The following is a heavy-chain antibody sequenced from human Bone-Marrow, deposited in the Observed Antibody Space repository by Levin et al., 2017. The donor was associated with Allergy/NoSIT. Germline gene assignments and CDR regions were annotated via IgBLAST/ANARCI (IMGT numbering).Heavy chain of an antibody. CDR1: GGSINNYY. V-gene: IGHV4-59*01. J-gene: IGHJ5*02. CDR3: ARGVYGSGSYGANWFDP. CDR2: IDYTGST. Sequence: SQTLSLPCTVSGGSINNYYWSWIRQPPGKGLEWIGSIDYTGSTFYNPSLKSRVTLSLDMSKKKFSLKLNSVTAAGTAVYYCARGVYGSGSYGANWFDPWGQGTLVTVSS. D-gene: IGHD3-10*01.